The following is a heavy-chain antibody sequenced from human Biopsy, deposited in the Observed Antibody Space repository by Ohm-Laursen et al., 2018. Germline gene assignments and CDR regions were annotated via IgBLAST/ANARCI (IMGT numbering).Heavy chain of an antibody. CDR2: LYWDDYK. Sequence: TQTFTLTCSFSGFSLCARGMRVSWIRQAPGKALEWLARLYWDDYKVYSASLQTKHSISKDTSNDQVVLTVNNVDPADTATYYCARAPVLIVSAGLVYRHRRHLQGMDVWGQGIAVTVS. J-gene: IGHJ6*02. D-gene: IGHD6-13*01. CDR1: GFSLCARGMR. CDR3: ARAPVLIVSAGLVYRHRRHLQGMDV. V-gene: IGHV2-70*04.